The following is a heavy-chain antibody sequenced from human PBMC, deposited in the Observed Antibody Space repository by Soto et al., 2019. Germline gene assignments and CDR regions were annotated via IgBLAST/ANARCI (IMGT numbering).Heavy chain of an antibody. CDR2: INPNSGGT. CDR3: AGLSARVGATRARYYYYYGMDV. Sequence: ASVKVSCKASGYTFTGYYMHWVRQAPGQGLEWMGWINPNSGGTNYAQKFQGRVTMTRDTSISTAYMELSRLRSDDTAVYYCAGLSARVGATRARYYYYYGMDVWGQGTTVTVSS. V-gene: IGHV1-2*02. D-gene: IGHD1-26*01. CDR1: GYTFTGYY. J-gene: IGHJ6*02.